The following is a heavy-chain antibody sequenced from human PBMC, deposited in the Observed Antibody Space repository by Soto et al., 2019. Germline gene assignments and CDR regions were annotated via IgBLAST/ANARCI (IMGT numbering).Heavy chain of an antibody. CDR3: ARVAPFSGSYYYYSRYAMDV. V-gene: IGHV3-48*03. J-gene: IGHJ6*02. Sequence: GGSLRLSCVASGFTFSANEMNWVRQAPGGGLEWVASIASSNRSINYADSVKGRFTISRDNARNSLYLHMNSLRAEDAAVYYCARVAPFSGSYYYYSRYAMDVWGQGTTVTVSS. CDR1: GFTFSANE. D-gene: IGHD3-10*01. CDR2: IASSNRSI.